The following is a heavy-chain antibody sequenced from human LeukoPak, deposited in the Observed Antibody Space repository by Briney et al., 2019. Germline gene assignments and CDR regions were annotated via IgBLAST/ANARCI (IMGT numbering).Heavy chain of an antibody. D-gene: IGHD6-19*01. CDR3: ARIDADSIGWEGYYFDY. J-gene: IGHJ4*02. CDR2: IYVSGST. Sequence: KPSETLSLTCTVSGGSISSGSYYWSWIRQPAGKGLEWIGRIYVSGSTNYNPSLKSRVTISVDTSKNQFSLKLSSVTAADTAVYFCARIDADSIGWEGYYFDYWGQGTLVTVSS. V-gene: IGHV4-61*02. CDR1: GGSISSGSYY.